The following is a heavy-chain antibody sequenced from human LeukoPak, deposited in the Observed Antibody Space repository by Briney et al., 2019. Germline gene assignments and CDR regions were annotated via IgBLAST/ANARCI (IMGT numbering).Heavy chain of an antibody. J-gene: IGHJ4*02. Sequence: PGGSLKLSCAASGFTFSSFAMSWVRQAPGKGLEWVSGITSSGGGTKFADSVKGRFTISRDNSKNTLYLQMNSLRAEDTAVYYCAKGMAVAGWYWGQGTLVTVSS. CDR1: GFTFSSFA. CDR3: AKGMAVAGWY. V-gene: IGHV3-23*01. D-gene: IGHD6-19*01. CDR2: ITSSGGGT.